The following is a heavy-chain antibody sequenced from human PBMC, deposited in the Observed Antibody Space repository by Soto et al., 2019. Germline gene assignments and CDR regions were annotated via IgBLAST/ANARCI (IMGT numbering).Heavy chain of an antibody. D-gene: IGHD3-10*01. CDR1: GGSFSGYY. V-gene: IGHV4-34*01. CDR2: INHSGST. CDR3: ARSRSGAPFDY. J-gene: IGHJ4*02. Sequence: PSETLSLTCAVYGGSFSGYYWSWIRQPPGKGLEWIGEINHSGSTNYNPSLKSRVTISVDTSKNQFSLKLSSVTAADTAVYYCARSRSGAPFDYWGQGTLVTVSS.